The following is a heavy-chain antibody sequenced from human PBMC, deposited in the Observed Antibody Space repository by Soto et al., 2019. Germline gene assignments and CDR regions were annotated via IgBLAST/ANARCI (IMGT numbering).Heavy chain of an antibody. CDR2: INPNSGGT. J-gene: IGHJ6*02. V-gene: IGHV1-2*02. CDR3: ARSPLRLHLTAYYHYYGMDV. Sequence: ASVKVSCKASGYTFTGYYMHWVRQAPGQGLEWMGWINPNSGGTNYAQKFQGRVTMTRDTSISTAYMELSRLRSDDTAVYYCARSPLRLHLTAYYHYYGMDVWGQGTTVTVSS. CDR1: GYTFTGYY. D-gene: IGHD4-4*01.